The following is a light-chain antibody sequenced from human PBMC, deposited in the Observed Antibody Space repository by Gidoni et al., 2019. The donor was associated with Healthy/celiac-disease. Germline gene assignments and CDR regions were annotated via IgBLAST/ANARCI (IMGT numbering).Light chain of an antibody. J-gene: IGKJ3*01. Sequence: EIVFTQSPGTLSLSPGERATLSCRASQSVSSSYLAWYQQKPGQAPRLLIYGASSRATGIPDRVSGSGSGTDFTLTISRLEPEDFAVYYCQQYGSSLFTFGPXTKVDIK. V-gene: IGKV3-20*01. CDR2: GAS. CDR1: QSVSSSY. CDR3: QQYGSSLFT.